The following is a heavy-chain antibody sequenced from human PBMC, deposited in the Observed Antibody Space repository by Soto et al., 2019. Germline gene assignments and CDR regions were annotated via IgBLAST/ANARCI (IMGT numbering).Heavy chain of an antibody. CDR2: ILHDGARQ. V-gene: IGHV3-30*18. CDR1: GFTFRNFG. Sequence: PGGSLRLSCAACGFTFRNFGMHWVRQAPDKGLVWVSVILHDGARQYYTDSVKGRFIVSRDNSKDTLYLQMNDLRAEDTAVYYCAKQVVVPGGDNKKYYYYYAMGVWGQGTTVTVSS. CDR3: AKQVVVPGGDNKKYYYYYAMGV. J-gene: IGHJ6*02. D-gene: IGHD2-21*02.